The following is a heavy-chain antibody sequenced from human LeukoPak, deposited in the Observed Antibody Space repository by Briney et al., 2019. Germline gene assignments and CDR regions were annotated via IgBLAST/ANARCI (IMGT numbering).Heavy chain of an antibody. CDR3: ARTRSSGYWTFDY. D-gene: IGHD3-22*01. J-gene: IGHJ4*02. CDR1: EFTFSSYS. V-gene: IGHV3-48*01. CDR2: ITNSGNSK. Sequence: GGSLRLSCAASEFTFSSYSMNWVRQAPGKGLEWVSYITNSGNSKSYADSVKGRFTISRDNTKNSLYLQMNGLRAEDTAVCYCARTRSSGYWTFDYWGQGILVTVSS.